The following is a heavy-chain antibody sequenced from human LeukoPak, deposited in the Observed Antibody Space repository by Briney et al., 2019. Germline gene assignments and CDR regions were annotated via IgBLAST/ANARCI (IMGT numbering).Heavy chain of an antibody. CDR1: GGSISSSSYY. J-gene: IGHJ4*02. CDR3: ARRSLTGTTDY. V-gene: IGHV4-39*01. D-gene: IGHD1-7*01. Sequence: PSETLSLTCTVSGGSISSSSYYWGWIRQPPGKGLEWIGSIYYGGSTYYNPSLKSRVTISVDTSKNQFSLILSSVTAADTAVYYCARRSLTGTTDYWGQGTLVTVSS. CDR2: IYYGGST.